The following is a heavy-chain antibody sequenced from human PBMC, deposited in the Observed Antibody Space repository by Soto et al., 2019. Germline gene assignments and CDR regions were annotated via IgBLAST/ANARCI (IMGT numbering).Heavy chain of an antibody. J-gene: IGHJ4*02. CDR1: GYSFTSYW. D-gene: IGHD3-3*01. Sequence: PGESLKISCKGSGYSFTSYWIGWVRQMPGKGLEWMGIIYPGDSDTRYSPSFQGQVTISADKSISTAYLQWSSLKASDTAMYYFAISKFYDFWSGYYRTGTLDYWGQGTLVTVSS. V-gene: IGHV5-51*03. CDR3: AISKFYDFWSGYYRTGTLDY. CDR2: IYPGDSDT.